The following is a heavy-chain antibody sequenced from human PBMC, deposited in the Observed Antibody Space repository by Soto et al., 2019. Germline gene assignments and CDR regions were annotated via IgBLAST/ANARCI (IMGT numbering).Heavy chain of an antibody. Sequence: QLQLQESGPGLVKPSETLSLTCTVSGGSISSSSYYWGWIRQPPGKGLEWIGSIYYSGSTYYNPSLKSRVTISVDTSKNQFSLKLSSVTAADTAVYCCARQSGGAAVAGTVSGPGFDYWGQGTLVTVSS. CDR1: GGSISSSSYY. CDR2: IYYSGST. V-gene: IGHV4-39*01. J-gene: IGHJ4*02. D-gene: IGHD6-19*01. CDR3: ARQSGGAAVAGTVSGPGFDY.